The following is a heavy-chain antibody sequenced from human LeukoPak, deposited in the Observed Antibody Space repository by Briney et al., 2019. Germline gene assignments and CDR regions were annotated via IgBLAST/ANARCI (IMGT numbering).Heavy chain of an antibody. CDR2: TFPSDSDS. V-gene: IGHV5-51*01. D-gene: IGHD3-10*01. J-gene: IGHJ3*02. Sequence: PGESLKIPCEPSGYRFTSFWIGWARQIPGKGLEWMGITFPSDSDSTYSPSFQGQVTISVDKSISTAYLQWNILKASDTAMYYCARRISDAFDIWGQGTMVTVSS. CDR3: ARRISDAFDI. CDR1: GYRFTSFW.